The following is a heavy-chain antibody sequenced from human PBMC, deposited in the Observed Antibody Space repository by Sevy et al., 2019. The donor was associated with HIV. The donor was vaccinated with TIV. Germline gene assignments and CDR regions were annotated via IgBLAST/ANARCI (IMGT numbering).Heavy chain of an antibody. CDR3: ARVGARMVRGVITAFDP. CDR2: INHSGST. V-gene: IGHV4-34*01. Sequence: SETLSLTCAVYGGSFSGYYWSWIRQPPGKGLEWIGEINHSGSTNYNPSLKSRVTISVDTSKNQFSLKLSSVTAADTDVYYCARVGARMVRGVITAFDPWGQGTLVTVSS. CDR1: GGSFSGYY. J-gene: IGHJ5*02. D-gene: IGHD3-10*01.